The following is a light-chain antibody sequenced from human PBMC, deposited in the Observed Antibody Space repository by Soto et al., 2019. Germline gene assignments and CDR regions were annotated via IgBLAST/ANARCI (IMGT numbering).Light chain of an antibody. J-gene: IGLJ2*01. CDR3: CSFAGSGTVI. CDR1: SSDIGNYDL. V-gene: IGLV2-23*01. Sequence: QSALTQPASVSGSPGQSITISCTGTSSDIGNYDLVSWYQQHPTKAPTLLIFDDSKRPSGISNRFSGSKSGNTVSLTISGLQAEDEADYYCCSFAGSGTVIFGGGTKLTVL. CDR2: DDS.